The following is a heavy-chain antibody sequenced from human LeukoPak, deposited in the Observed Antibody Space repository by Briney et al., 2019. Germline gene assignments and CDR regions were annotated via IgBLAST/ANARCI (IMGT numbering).Heavy chain of an antibody. D-gene: IGHD3-22*01. J-gene: IGHJ4*02. CDR1: GYTFTSYW. V-gene: IGHV5-51*01. CDR3: ARRGSSGLPFDY. Sequence: GESLEISCKGSGYTFTSYWIGWVRQMPGKGLEWMGSISPGDSDTRYSLSFQGQVTISADRSISTAYLQWSSLKASDTAMYYCARRGSSGLPFDYWGQGTLVTVSS. CDR2: ISPGDSDT.